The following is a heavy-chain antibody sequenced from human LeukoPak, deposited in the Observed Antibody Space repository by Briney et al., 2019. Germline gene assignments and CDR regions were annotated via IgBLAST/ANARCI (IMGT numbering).Heavy chain of an antibody. V-gene: IGHV1-46*01. D-gene: IGHD7-27*01. CDR1: GYTFTGYY. CDR2: INPSSDST. Sequence: ASVKVSCKASGYTFTGYYMHWVRQAPGQGIEWMGIINPSSDSTSYAQKFQGRVTMARDMSTSTVYMELSSLRSEDTAVYYCARRGAGDQVSPYYYYYYMDVWGKGTTVTVSS. CDR3: ARRGAGDQVSPYYYYYYMDV. J-gene: IGHJ6*03.